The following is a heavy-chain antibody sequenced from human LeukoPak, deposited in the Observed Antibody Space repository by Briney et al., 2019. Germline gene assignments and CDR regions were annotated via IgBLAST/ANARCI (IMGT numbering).Heavy chain of an antibody. CDR1: GFTFSSYG. Sequence: PGGSLRLSCAASGFTFSSYGIHWVREAPGKWLQRVAVISYDGSNKYYADSVKGRFTISRDNSKNTLYLQMNSLRAEDTAVYYCAKVELRYFDWSPPDYWGQGTLVTVSS. CDR2: ISYDGSNK. D-gene: IGHD3-9*01. J-gene: IGHJ4*02. CDR3: AKVELRYFDWSPPDY. V-gene: IGHV3-30*18.